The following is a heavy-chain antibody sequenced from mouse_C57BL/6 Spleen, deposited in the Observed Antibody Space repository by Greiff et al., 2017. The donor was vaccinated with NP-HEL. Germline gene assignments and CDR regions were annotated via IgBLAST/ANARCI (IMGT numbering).Heavy chain of an antibody. J-gene: IGHJ4*01. V-gene: IGHV10-1*01. CDR3: VRGDGGMDY. CDR1: GFRFNTYA. D-gene: IGHD3-3*01. Sequence: EVMLVESGGGLVQPKGSLKLSCAASGFRFNTYAMNWVRQAPGKGLEWVARIRSKSNNYATYYADSVKDRFTISREDSESMLYLQMNNLKTEDTAMYYCVRGDGGMDYWGQGTSVTVSS. CDR2: IRSKSNNYAT.